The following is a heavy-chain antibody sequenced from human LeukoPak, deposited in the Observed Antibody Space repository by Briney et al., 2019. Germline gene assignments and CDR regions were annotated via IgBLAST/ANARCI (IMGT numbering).Heavy chain of an antibody. J-gene: IGHJ6*02. V-gene: IGHV5-51*01. Sequence: GESLKISCKGSGYSFTSYWIGWVRQMPGKGLERMGIIYPGDSDTRYRPSFQGQVTISADKSISTAYLQWSSLKASDTAIYYCARRSQLGYYYYGMDVWGQGTTVTVSS. CDR1: GYSFTSYW. CDR3: ARRSQLGYYYYGMDV. D-gene: IGHD6-13*01. CDR2: IYPGDSDT.